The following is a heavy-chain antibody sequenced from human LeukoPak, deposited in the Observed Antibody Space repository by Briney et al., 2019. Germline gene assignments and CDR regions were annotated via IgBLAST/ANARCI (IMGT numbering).Heavy chain of an antibody. CDR3: ATLWVAAAIGVDY. J-gene: IGHJ4*02. V-gene: IGHV3-53*01. Sequence: GGSLRLSCAASGLTVSSNYMSWVRQAPGKGLEWLSAMYYGGNTYYADSVKGRFTISRDNSKNTLFLQLNSLRAEDTAMYYCATLWVAAAIGVDYWGEGTLVTVSS. CDR1: GLTVSSNY. CDR2: MYYGGNT. D-gene: IGHD2-2*01.